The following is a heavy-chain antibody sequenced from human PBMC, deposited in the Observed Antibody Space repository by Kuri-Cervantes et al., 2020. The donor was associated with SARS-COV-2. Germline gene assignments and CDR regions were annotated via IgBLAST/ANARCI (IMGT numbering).Heavy chain of an antibody. CDR3: AKCIVLVPAAEWFFDY. V-gene: IGHV3-23*01. Sequence: GGSLRLSCAASGFTFSSYAMSWVRQAPGKGLEWVSAISGSGGSTYYADSVKGRFTISRDNSKNTLYLQMNSLRAEDTAVYYCAKCIVLVPAAEWFFDYWGQGTLVTVSS. D-gene: IGHD2-2*01. CDR1: GFTFSSYA. CDR2: ISGSGGST. J-gene: IGHJ4*02.